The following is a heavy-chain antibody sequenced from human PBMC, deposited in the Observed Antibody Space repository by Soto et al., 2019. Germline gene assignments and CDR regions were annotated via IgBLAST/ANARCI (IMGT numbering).Heavy chain of an antibody. CDR2: INSDGSST. V-gene: IGHV3-74*01. D-gene: IGHD6-13*01. Sequence: EAQLVESGGGLVQPGGSLRLSCAASGFSFSSHWMHWVRQAPGKGLVWVSRINSDGSSTSYADSVKGRFTISRDNAKNTLYLHMNSLRVEDTAVYYCAREVKQLGFYGMDVWGQGTTVTVSS. CDR3: AREVKQLGFYGMDV. J-gene: IGHJ6*02. CDR1: GFSFSSHW.